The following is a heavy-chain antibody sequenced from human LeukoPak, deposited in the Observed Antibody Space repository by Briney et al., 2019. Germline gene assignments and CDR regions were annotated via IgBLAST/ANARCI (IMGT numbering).Heavy chain of an antibody. V-gene: IGHV1-46*01. D-gene: IGHD4-23*01. CDR1: GYTFTSHY. J-gene: IGHJ5*02. Sequence: ASVKVSCKASGYTFTSHYMHWVRQAPVQGLEWMGLINPSGTSTIYAEKFQGRIIMTRDMSTTTDYMELSSLRSDDTAVYYCARDNSIGGRGWWFDPWGQGTLVTVSS. CDR2: INPSGTST. CDR3: ARDNSIGGRGWWFDP.